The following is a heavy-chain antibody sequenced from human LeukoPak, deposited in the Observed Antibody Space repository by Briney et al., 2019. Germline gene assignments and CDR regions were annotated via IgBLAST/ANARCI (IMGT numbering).Heavy chain of an antibody. CDR3: ARIPAVADGETAMVKVLYYYGMDV. Sequence: SVKVSCKASGGTFSSYAISWVRQAPGQGLEWMGGIIPIFGTANYAQKFQGRVTITADESTSTAYMELSSLRSEDTAVYYCARIPAVADGETAMVKVLYYYGMDVWGQGTTVTVSS. CDR2: IIPIFGTA. D-gene: IGHD5-18*01. V-gene: IGHV1-69*13. J-gene: IGHJ6*02. CDR1: GGTFSSYA.